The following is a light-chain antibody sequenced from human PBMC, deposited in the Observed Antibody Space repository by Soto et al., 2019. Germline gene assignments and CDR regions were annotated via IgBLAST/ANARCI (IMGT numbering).Light chain of an antibody. V-gene: IGLV1-40*01. CDR2: GNN. Sequence: QSVLTQPPSVSRAPGQRVTISCAGSGATFDVHWYQQLPGTAPKLLIYGNNNRPSGVPDRFSGSKSGTSASLAITGLQAEDEADYYCQSYDSGLSGYVFGTGTKVTVL. CDR3: QSYDSGLSGYV. CDR1: GATFD. J-gene: IGLJ1*01.